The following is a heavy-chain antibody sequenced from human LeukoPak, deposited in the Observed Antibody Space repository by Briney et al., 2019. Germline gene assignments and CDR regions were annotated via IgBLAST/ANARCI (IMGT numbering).Heavy chain of an antibody. Sequence: GGSLRLSCAASGFTFSSYGMHWVRQAPGKGLEWVAVISYDGSNKYYADSVKGRFTISRDNSKNTLYLQMNSLRAEDTAVYYCAKEGYDSSGYSGYYGMDVWGQGTTVTVSS. CDR2: ISYDGSNK. CDR3: AKEGYDSSGYSGYYGMDV. CDR1: GFTFSSYG. D-gene: IGHD3-22*01. J-gene: IGHJ6*02. V-gene: IGHV3-30*18.